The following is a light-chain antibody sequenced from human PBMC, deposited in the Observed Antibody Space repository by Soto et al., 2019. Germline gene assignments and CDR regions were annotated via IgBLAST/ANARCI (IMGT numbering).Light chain of an antibody. Sequence: DIQLTQSPSSLSASAGDRVTITCRATQKIRSALKWYQQKPGKAPKLLLYAASRLQSGVPSRFSGSGSGTDFTLTISILQPEDFATYYCKQSYCSPLTVGGGTNVDIK. V-gene: IGKV1-39*01. CDR1: QKIRSA. J-gene: IGKJ4*01. CDR2: AAS. CDR3: KQSYCSPLT.